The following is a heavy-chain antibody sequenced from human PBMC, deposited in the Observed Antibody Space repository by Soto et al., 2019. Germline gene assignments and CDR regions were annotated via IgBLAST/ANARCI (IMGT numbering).Heavy chain of an antibody. V-gene: IGHV1-18*01. D-gene: IGHD3-3*01. CDR3: VRGSPTRVLRFLEWLVDY. Sequence: ASVKVSCKASGYTFTSYGISLVRQAPGQGLEWMGWISAYNGNTNYAQKLQGRVTMTTDTSTSTAYMELRSLRSDDTAVYYCVRGSPTRVLRFLEWLVDYWGQGTLVTVSS. J-gene: IGHJ4*02. CDR2: ISAYNGNT. CDR1: GYTFTSYG.